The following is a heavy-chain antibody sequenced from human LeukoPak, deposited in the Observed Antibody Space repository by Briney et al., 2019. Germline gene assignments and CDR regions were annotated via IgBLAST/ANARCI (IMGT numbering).Heavy chain of an antibody. V-gene: IGHV4-31*03. CDR1: GGSISSGGYY. Sequence: SETLSLTCTVSGGSISSGGYYWSWIRQHPGKGPEWVGYIYYSGSTYYNPSLKSRVTISVDTSKNQFSLKLSSVTAADTAVYYCARGRQVSGSPIFDYWGQGTLVTVSS. CDR2: IYYSGST. D-gene: IGHD3-10*01. CDR3: ARGRQVSGSPIFDY. J-gene: IGHJ4*02.